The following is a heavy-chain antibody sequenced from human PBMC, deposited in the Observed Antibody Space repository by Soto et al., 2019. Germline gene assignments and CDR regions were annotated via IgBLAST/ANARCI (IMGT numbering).Heavy chain of an antibody. Sequence: GGSLRLSCAASGFTFSRYSIHWVRQAPGKGLEWVAVMSYNENNKYYADSVKGRFTISRDNSKSTVFLQMNSLRVEDTAVYYCRKPDYDILTGPFDDAFDIWGQGTMVTVSS. J-gene: IGHJ3*02. CDR2: MSYNENNK. D-gene: IGHD3-9*01. CDR1: GFTFSRYS. CDR3: RKPDYDILTGPFDDAFDI. V-gene: IGHV3-30*04.